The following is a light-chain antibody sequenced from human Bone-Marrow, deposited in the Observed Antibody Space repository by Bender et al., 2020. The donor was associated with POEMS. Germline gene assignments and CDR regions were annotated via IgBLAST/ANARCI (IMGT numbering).Light chain of an antibody. CDR3: QSYDNSLGGWV. CDR1: SSDVGSYNR. V-gene: IGLV2-14*02. Sequence: QSALTQPASVSGSPGQSIAISCTGTSSDVGSYNRVSWYQQHPAKVPKLMIFDVTSRPSGVSSRFSGSKSGTSASLAITGLQAEDEGDYYCQSYDNSLGGWVFGGGTKLTVL. CDR2: DVT. J-gene: IGLJ3*02.